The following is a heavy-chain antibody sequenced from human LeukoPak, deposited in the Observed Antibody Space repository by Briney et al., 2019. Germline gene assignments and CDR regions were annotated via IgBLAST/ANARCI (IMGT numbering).Heavy chain of an antibody. D-gene: IGHD6-13*01. CDR2: INPNSGGT. CDR1: GYTFNGYY. J-gene: IGHJ4*02. CDR3: ARAIAGAGSKGYFDY. V-gene: IGHV1-2*02. Sequence: ASVKVSCKASGYTFNGYYMHWVRQAPGQGLEWMGWINPNSGGTNYAQKFQDRVTMTRDTSISTAYMELSRLRSDDTAVYYCARAIAGAGSKGYFDYWGQGTLVTVSS.